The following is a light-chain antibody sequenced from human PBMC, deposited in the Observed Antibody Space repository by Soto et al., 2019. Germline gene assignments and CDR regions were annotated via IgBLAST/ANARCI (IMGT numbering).Light chain of an antibody. Sequence: EIVLTQSPGTLSLSPGERATLSCRASQSVSSSYLAWYQQKPGQAPRLLIYGASTRATGIPARFSGSGSGTEFILTISSLQSEDFAVYYCQQYKNWPLFGQGTRLEIK. CDR1: QSVSSSY. J-gene: IGKJ5*01. V-gene: IGKV3-15*01. CDR2: GAS. CDR3: QQYKNWPL.